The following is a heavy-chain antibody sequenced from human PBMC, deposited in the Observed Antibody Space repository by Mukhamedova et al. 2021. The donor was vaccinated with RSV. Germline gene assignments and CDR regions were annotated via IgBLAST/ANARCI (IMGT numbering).Heavy chain of an antibody. D-gene: IGHD1-26*01. CDR2: DGSNK. Sequence: DGSNKYYADSVKGRFTISRDNSKNTLYLQMNSLRAEDTAVYYCAKGTPVGATSFDYWGQGTLVTVSS. CDR3: AKGTPVGATSFDY. V-gene: IGHV3-30*02. J-gene: IGHJ4*02.